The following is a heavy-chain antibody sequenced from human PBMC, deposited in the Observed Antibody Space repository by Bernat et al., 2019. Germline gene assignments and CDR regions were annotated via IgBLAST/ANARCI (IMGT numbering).Heavy chain of an antibody. V-gene: IGHV3-30-3*01. J-gene: IGHJ6*02. CDR2: ISYDGSNK. CDR3: ARGQKPVTFLYYCYGMDV. CDR1: GFTFSSYA. Sequence: QVQLVEPGGGVVQPGRSLRLSCAASGFTFSSYAMHWARQAPGKGLEWVAVISYDGSNKYYADSVKGRFTISRDNSKNTLYLQMNSLRAEDTAVYYCARGQKPVTFLYYCYGMDVWGQGTTVTVSS. D-gene: IGHD4-11*01.